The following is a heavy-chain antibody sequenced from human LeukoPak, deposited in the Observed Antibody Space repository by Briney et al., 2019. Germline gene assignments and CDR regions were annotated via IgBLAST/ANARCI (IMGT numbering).Heavy chain of an antibody. CDR2: IYYSGST. D-gene: IGHD3-10*01. CDR3: ASQPWMVRPTVRGPNWFDP. J-gene: IGHJ5*02. Sequence: PSETLSLTCTVSGGSISSSSYYWGWIRQPPGKGLEWIGSIYYSGSTYYNPSLKSRVTISVDTSKNQFSLKLSSVTAADTAVYHCASQPWMVRPTVRGPNWFDPWGQGTLVTVSS. CDR1: GGSISSSSYY. V-gene: IGHV4-39*01.